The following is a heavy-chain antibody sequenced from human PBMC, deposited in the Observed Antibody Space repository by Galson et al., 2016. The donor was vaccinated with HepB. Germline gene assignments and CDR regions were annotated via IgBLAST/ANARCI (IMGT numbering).Heavy chain of an antibody. CDR2: IWYDGSNK. J-gene: IGHJ6*02. V-gene: IGHV3-33*06. CDR1: LFTFSSYG. D-gene: IGHD3-10*01. Sequence: SLRLSCAASLFTFSSYGMHWVRQAPGKGLEWVAMIWYDGSNKFYADSVKGRFTISRDNSNNRLYLQMNSLRAKETAVYYCAKRAYYGSGRNGGGMDVWGQGTTVTVSS. CDR3: AKRAYYGSGRNGGGMDV.